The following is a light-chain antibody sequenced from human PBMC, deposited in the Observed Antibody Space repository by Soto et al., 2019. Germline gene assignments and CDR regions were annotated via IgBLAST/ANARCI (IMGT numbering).Light chain of an antibody. V-gene: IGKV1-5*01. CDR1: QSISSS. CDR2: DAS. CDR3: QQYNSLWT. Sequence: DIQMTQSPSTLSASVGDRVTITCRASQSISSSLAWYQRKPGKAPKLLIYDASFLQSGVPSRFSGSGSGTEFTLAISSLQPDDFATYYCQQYNSLWTFGQGTKVDIK. J-gene: IGKJ1*01.